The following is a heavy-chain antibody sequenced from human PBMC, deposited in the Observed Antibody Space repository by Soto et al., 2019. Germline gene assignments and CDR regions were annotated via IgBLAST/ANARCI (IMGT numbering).Heavy chain of an antibody. V-gene: IGHV1-3*01. CDR3: ARAVAVAADLDY. Sequence: ASVKVSCKASGYTFTGYAMHWVRQAPGQRLEWMGWINAGNGNTKYSQKFQGRVTITRDTSASTAYMELSSLRSEDTAVYYCARAVAVAADLDYWGKGTLVTVSS. D-gene: IGHD6-19*01. CDR2: INAGNGNT. CDR1: GYTFTGYA. J-gene: IGHJ4*02.